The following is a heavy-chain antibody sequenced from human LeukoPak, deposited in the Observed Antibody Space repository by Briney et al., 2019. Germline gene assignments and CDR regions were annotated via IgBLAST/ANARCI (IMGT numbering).Heavy chain of an antibody. Sequence: SETLSLTCTVSGASVSSGSYYWSWIRQPAGKGLEYIGRLYTSGTTNYNPSLKSRVLISRDTSNNQFSLTLSSVTAADTAIYYCARAGAPWSGLQYGYLDLWGQGALVTVSS. D-gene: IGHD3-3*01. CDR3: ARAGAPWSGLQYGYLDL. CDR1: GASVSSGSYY. J-gene: IGHJ4*02. V-gene: IGHV4-61*02. CDR2: LYTSGTT.